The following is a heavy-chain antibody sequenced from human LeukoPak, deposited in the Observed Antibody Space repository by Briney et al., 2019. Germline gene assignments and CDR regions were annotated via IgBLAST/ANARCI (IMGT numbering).Heavy chain of an antibody. CDR3: AKDPFDY. CDR1: GFTFSSYG. CDR2: ISYDGSYK. J-gene: IGHJ4*02. Sequence: PGGSLRLSWAASGFTFSSYGIHWVRQAPGKGLEWVGVISYDGSYKFYADSVKDRFTISRDSSKNTLYLQMNSLRAEDTAVYYCAKDPFDYWGQGTLVTVSS. V-gene: IGHV3-30*18.